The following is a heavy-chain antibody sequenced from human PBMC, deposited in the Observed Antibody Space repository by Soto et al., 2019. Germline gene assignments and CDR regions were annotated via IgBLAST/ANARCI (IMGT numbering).Heavy chain of an antibody. CDR1: GGTFSSYT. CDR2: IIPILGIA. D-gene: IGHD2-15*01. CDR3: ARGLVVAARNDAFDI. J-gene: IGHJ3*02. Sequence: GASVKVSCKASGGTFSSYTISWVRQAPGQRLEWMGRIIPILGIANYAQKFQGRVTITADKSTSTAYMELSSLRSEDTAVYYCARGLVVAARNDAFDIWGQGTMVTVSS. V-gene: IGHV1-69*02.